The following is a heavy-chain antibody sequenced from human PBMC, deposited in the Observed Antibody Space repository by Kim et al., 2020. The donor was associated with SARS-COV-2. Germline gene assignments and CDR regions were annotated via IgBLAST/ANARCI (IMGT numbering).Heavy chain of an antibody. J-gene: IGHJ4*02. V-gene: IGHV4-59*01. D-gene: IGHD6-19*01. CDR1: GGSISSYY. CDR2: IYYSGST. CDR3: ARGSVAVAFDY. Sequence: SETLSLTCTVSGGSISSYYWSWIRQPPGKGLEWIGYIYYSGSTNYNPSLKSRVTISVDTSKNQFSLKLSSVTAADTAVYYCARGSVAVAFDYWGQGTLVTVSS.